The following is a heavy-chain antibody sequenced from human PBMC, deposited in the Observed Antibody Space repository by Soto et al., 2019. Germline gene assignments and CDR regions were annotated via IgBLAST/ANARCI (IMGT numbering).Heavy chain of an antibody. D-gene: IGHD2-15*01. CDR2: IYYSGST. Sequence: SETLSLTCTVSGGSISSYYWSWIRQPPGKGLEWVGYIYYSGSTNYNPSLKSRVTISVDTSKNQFSLKLSSVTAADTAVYYCARQDCSCGSCKDAYDIWGQGTMVTVSS. CDR1: GGSISSYY. J-gene: IGHJ3*02. CDR3: ARQDCSCGSCKDAYDI. V-gene: IGHV4-59*08.